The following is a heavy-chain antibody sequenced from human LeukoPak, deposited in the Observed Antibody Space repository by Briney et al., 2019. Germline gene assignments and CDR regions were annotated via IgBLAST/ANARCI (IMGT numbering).Heavy chain of an antibody. CDR3: VRVIWVSSWGSSASDYNWFDP. Sequence: GASVKVSCKASGYTFIGYYLHWVRQAPGQGLEWMGWIDPNSGDTNYAEKFQGRILMTRDTSISTASMELSGLRFDDTAVYYCVRVIWVSSWGSSASDYNWFDPWGQGTLVTVSS. CDR2: IDPNSGDT. V-gene: IGHV1-2*02. CDR1: GYTFIGYY. D-gene: IGHD2-2*01. J-gene: IGHJ5*02.